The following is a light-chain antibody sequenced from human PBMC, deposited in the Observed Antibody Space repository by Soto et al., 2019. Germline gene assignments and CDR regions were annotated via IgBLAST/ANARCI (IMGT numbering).Light chain of an antibody. CDR1: SSDVGGYNY. J-gene: IGLJ1*01. Sequence: QSVLTQPASVSLSPGQSITISCTGTSSDVGGYNYVSWYQQNPGKAPKLMIYEVSNRPSGVSNRFSGSKSGNTASLTISGLQAEDEADYYCSSYTSSSTLVFGTGTRSPS. CDR3: SSYTSSSTLV. CDR2: EVS. V-gene: IGLV2-14*01.